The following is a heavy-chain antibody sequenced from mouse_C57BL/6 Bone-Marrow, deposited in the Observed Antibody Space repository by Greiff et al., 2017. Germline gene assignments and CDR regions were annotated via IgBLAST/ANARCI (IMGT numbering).Heavy chain of an antibody. CDR3: ARGLRRVLYFDY. D-gene: IGHD2-2*01. J-gene: IGHJ2*01. V-gene: IGHV3-6*01. CDR2: ISYDGSN. Sequence: EVKLMESGPGLVKPSQSLSLTCSVTGYSITSGYYWNWIRQFPGNKLEWMGYISYDGSNNYNPSLKNRISITRDTSKNQFFLKLNSVTTEDTATYDCARGLRRVLYFDYWGQGTTLTVSS. CDR1: GYSITSGYY.